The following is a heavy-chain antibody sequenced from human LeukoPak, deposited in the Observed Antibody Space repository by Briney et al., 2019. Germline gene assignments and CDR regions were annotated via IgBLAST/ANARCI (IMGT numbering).Heavy chain of an antibody. CDR3: ARGISSSWYPYFDY. CDR2: IYTSGST. Sequence: KASETLSLTCTVSGDSISSYYWSWIRQPAGKGLEWIGRIYTSGSTNYNPSLKSRVTMSVDTSKNQFSLNLNSVAAADTAVYYCARGISSSWYPYFDYWGQGTLVTVSS. J-gene: IGHJ4*02. CDR1: GDSISSYY. V-gene: IGHV4-4*07. D-gene: IGHD6-13*01.